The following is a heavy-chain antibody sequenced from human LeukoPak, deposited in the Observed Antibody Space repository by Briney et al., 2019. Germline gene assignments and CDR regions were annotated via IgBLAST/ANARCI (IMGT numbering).Heavy chain of an antibody. CDR3: ARAPAPYYYSSGSYGGMDV. J-gene: IGHJ6*02. Sequence: PSETLSLTCTVSGGSISSYYWSWIRQPAGKGLEWIGRIYTSGSTNYNPSLKSRVTMSVGTSKNQFSLKLSSVTAADTAVYYCARAPAPYYYSSGSYGGMDVWGQGTTVTVSS. CDR1: GGSISSYY. CDR2: IYTSGST. D-gene: IGHD3-10*01. V-gene: IGHV4-4*07.